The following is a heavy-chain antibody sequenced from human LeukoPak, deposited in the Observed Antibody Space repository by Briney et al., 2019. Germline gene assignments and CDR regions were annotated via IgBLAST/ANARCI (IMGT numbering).Heavy chain of an antibody. Sequence: GASVKVSCKTSGYTFTSYGISWVRQAPGQGLEWMGWLSAHNTNANYAQKLQGRVTMTTDTSTSTAFMELRSLRSDDTAVYYCARGSNWNYSFLDFWGQGTLVTVSS. CDR3: ARGSNWNYSFLDF. D-gene: IGHD1-7*01. J-gene: IGHJ4*02. CDR1: GYTFTSYG. V-gene: IGHV1-18*01. CDR2: LSAHNTNA.